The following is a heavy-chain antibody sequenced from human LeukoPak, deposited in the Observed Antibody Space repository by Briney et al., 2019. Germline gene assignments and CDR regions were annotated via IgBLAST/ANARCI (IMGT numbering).Heavy chain of an antibody. J-gene: IGHJ4*02. CDR3: VRDLGGRSGH. D-gene: IGHD1-26*01. V-gene: IGHV3-23*01. Sequence: PGGSLRLSCAASGLSFSAYAMGWVRQAPGKGLEWVSIISGGGAKTYYADSVKGRFTISRDNSENTVYLQMNSLRAEDTAVYYCVRDLGGRSGHWGQGTLVTVSS. CDR2: ISGGGAKT. CDR1: GLSFSAYA.